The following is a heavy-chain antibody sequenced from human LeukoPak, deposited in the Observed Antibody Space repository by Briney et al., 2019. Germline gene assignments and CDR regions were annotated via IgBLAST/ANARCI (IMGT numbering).Heavy chain of an antibody. CDR1: GYTFTSYG. CDR3: ARDQVYPVATFPFDY. V-gene: IGHV1-18*01. Sequence: ASVKVSCKASGYTFTSYGISWVRQAPGQGLEWMGWISAYNGNTNYAQKLQGRVTMTTDTSTSTAYMELRSLRSDDTAVYYCARDQVYPVATFPFDYWGQGTLVTVSS. CDR2: ISAYNGNT. J-gene: IGHJ4*02. D-gene: IGHD5-12*01.